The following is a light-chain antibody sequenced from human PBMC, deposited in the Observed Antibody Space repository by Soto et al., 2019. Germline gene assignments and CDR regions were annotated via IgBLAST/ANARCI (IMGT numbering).Light chain of an antibody. CDR2: LGS. J-gene: IGKJ3*01. CDR1: QSLLHSNGYNY. V-gene: IGKV2-28*01. CDR3: MQALQTPRFT. Sequence: DIVMTQSPLSLPVTPGEPASISCRSSQSLLHSNGYNYLDWYLQKPGQSPQLLIYLGSNPASGVPDRFSGSGSGTDFTLKISRVEAEDVGVYYCMQALQTPRFTFGPGTKVDIK.